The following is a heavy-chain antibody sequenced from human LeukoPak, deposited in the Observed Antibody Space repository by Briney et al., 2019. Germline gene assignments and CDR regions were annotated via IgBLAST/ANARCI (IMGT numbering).Heavy chain of an antibody. CDR2: ISSSSSTI. CDR3: ARSSYYYDSSGYEYYFDY. J-gene: IGHJ4*02. CDR1: GFTFSSYS. V-gene: IGHV3-48*04. D-gene: IGHD3-22*01. Sequence: GGSLRLSCAASGFTFSSYSMNWVRQAPGKGLEWVSYISSSSSTIYYADSVKGRFTISRDNAKNSLYLQMNSLRAEDTALYYCARSSYYYDSSGYEYYFDYWGQGTLVTVSS.